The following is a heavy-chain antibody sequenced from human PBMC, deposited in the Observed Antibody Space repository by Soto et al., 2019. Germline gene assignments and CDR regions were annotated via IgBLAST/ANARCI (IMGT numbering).Heavy chain of an antibody. D-gene: IGHD3-3*01. CDR3: ARHKGDTIFGVVIPQWDYYYYGMDV. CDR2: IYPGDSDT. CDR1: GYSFTSYW. Sequence: GESLKISCKGSGYSFTSYWIGWVRQMPGKGLEWMGIIYPGDSDTRYSPSFQGQVTISADKSISTAYLQWSSLKASDTAMYYCARHKGDTIFGVVIPQWDYYYYGMDVWGQGTTVTVSS. V-gene: IGHV5-51*01. J-gene: IGHJ6*02.